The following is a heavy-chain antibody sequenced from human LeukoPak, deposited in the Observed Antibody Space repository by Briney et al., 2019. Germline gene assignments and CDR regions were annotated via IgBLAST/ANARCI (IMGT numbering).Heavy chain of an antibody. V-gene: IGHV1-18*04. CDR1: GYTFTSYG. D-gene: IGHD5-18*01. J-gene: IGHJ4*02. CDR2: ISAYDSNT. Sequence: ASVKVSCKASGYTFTSYGISWLRQAPGQGLEWVGWISAYDSNTVYAQKFQGRVTITADESTSTAYMELSSLRSEDTAVYYCASIHSGYSYGMYYFDYWGQGTLVTVSS. CDR3: ASIHSGYSYGMYYFDY.